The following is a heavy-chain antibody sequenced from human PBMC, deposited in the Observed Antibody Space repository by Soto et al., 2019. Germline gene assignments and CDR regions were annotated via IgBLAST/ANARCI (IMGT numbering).Heavy chain of an antibody. V-gene: IGHV4-31*03. D-gene: IGHD3-10*01. CDR2: IYYSGST. J-gene: IGHJ4*02. Sequence: SETLSLTCTVSGGSISSGGYYWSWIRQHPGKGLEWIGYIYYSGSTYYNPSLKSRVTISVDTSKNQFSLKLSSVTAADTAVYYCAGYGSGSNAFDYWGQGTLVTVSS. CDR1: GGSISSGGYY. CDR3: AGYGSGSNAFDY.